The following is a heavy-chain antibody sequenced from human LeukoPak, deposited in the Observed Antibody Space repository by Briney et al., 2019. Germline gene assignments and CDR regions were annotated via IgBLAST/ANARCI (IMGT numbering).Heavy chain of an antibody. V-gene: IGHV3-33*01. CDR2: IWYDGSYE. D-gene: IGHD6-13*01. Sequence: QPGGSLRLSCVASGFMLRSYGMHWVRQAPGKGLEWVAVIWYDGSYEYYADSVKGRFTISRDNSNNTLFLQMNSLRVEDTAVYYCATDSGYSRKARFDPWGQGTLVTVSS. CDR1: GFMLRSYG. CDR3: ATDSGYSRKARFDP. J-gene: IGHJ5*02.